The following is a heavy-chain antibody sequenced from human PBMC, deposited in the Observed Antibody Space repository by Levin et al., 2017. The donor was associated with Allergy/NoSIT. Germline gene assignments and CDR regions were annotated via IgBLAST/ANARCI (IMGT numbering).Heavy chain of an antibody. D-gene: IGHD6-6*01. CDR2: ISSSSSYI. V-gene: IGHV3-21*01. CDR3: ARGGYSSSSVSDYYYYYGMDG. J-gene: IGHJ6*02. Sequence: GGSLRLSCAASGFTFSSYSMNWVRQAPGKGLEWVSSISSSSSYIYYADSVKGRFTISRDNAKNSLYLQMNSLRAEDTAVYYCARGGYSSSSVSDYYYYYGMDGWGQGTTVTVSS. CDR1: GFTFSSYS.